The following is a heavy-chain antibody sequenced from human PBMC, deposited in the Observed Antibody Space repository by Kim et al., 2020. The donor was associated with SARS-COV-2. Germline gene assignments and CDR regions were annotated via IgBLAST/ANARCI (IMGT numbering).Heavy chain of an antibody. J-gene: IGHJ3*02. CDR1: GYTFTSSS. D-gene: IGHD4-17*01. CDR2: ISTSNGNI. CDR3: ARDPRSRLRGAFDI. V-gene: IGHV1-18*01. Sequence: ASVKVSCKASGYTFTSSSITWVRQAPGQGLEWMGWISTSNGNINYAQKFQGRVTMTTETSTSTAYMELRSLRSDDTAVYFCARDPRSRLRGAFDIWGQGTMVTVSS.